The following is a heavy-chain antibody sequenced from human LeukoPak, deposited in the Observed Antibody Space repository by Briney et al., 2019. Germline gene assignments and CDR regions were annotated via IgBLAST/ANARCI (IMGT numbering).Heavy chain of an antibody. J-gene: IGHJ4*02. CDR3: ARERGGQAGSYFPS. CDR1: GYPFINYD. CDR2: MRPNSGKT. D-gene: IGHD1-26*01. Sequence: AASVKVSCKTSGYPFINYDINWVRQACGQGLEWMGWMRPNSGKTGYAQKFQGRITMTRNISISTAYMELSSLRFDDTAVYFCARERGGQAGSYFPSWGQGALVTVSS. V-gene: IGHV1-8*01.